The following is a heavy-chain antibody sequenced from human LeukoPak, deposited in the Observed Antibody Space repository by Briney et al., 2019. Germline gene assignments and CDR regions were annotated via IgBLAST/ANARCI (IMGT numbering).Heavy chain of an antibody. CDR2: ISSSSSYI. J-gene: IGHJ4*02. V-gene: IGHV3-21*01. Sequence: GGSLRLSCAASGFTFSSYSMNWVRQAPGKGLEWVSSISSSSSYIYYADSVKGRFTISRDNAKNSLYLQMNSLRAEDTAVYYCARGSGSYYHFDYWGQGTLVTVSS. D-gene: IGHD1-26*01. CDR3: ARGSGSYYHFDY. CDR1: GFTFSSYS.